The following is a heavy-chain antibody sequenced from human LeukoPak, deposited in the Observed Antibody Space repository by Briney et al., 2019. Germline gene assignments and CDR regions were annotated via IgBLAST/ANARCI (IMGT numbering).Heavy chain of an antibody. CDR3: TKDLGLRRMI. CDR2: ISAGSGTV. V-gene: IGHV3-48*04. CDR1: GLSLSSSN. Sequence: GGSLRLSCAASGLSLSSSNMRWVRQAPGGGLEWLSYISAGSGTVFSADSVKGRFSISRDNARESLLLQMNSLRVDDTAVYYCTKDLGLRRMIWGRGTLVIVSS. J-gene: IGHJ2*01.